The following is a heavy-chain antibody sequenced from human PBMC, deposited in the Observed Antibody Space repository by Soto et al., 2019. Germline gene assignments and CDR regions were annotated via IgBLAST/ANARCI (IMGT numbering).Heavy chain of an antibody. Sequence: GGSLRLSCAASGFTFSSYGMTWFRQAPGKGLEWVSFSSATGAGTYYADSVKGRFTISRDNSKNTLYLQMTSLRADDTAVYYCAKDRRAGGNYGFYSDFWGQGALVTVSS. D-gene: IGHD1-7*01. V-gene: IGHV3-23*01. J-gene: IGHJ4*02. CDR2: SSATGAGT. CDR3: AKDRRAGGNYGFYSDF. CDR1: GFTFSSYG.